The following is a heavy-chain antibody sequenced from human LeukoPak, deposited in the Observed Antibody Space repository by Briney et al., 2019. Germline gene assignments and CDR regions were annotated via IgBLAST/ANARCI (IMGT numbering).Heavy chain of an antibody. J-gene: IGHJ5*02. CDR3: ARCGYSDGWSCDH. D-gene: IGHD5-18*01. CDR2: INTGNGNT. Sequence: ASVKVSRKASGYILTRHSMHWVRQAPGQRREWMGWINTGNGNTKYSQKFQGRVTVTRDTSASTAYMELSSLRSEDTAVYYCARCGYSDGWSCDHWGQGTLVTVSS. CDR1: GYILTRHS. V-gene: IGHV1-3*04.